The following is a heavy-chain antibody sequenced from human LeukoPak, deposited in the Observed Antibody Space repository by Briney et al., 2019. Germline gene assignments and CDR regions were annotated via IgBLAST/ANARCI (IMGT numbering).Heavy chain of an antibody. V-gene: IGHV3-20*04. D-gene: IGHD2-2*01. CDR1: RFTFDDYG. CDR2: INWNGGST. J-gene: IGHJ5*02. Sequence: RPGGSLRLSCAASRFTFDDYGMSWVRQAPGKGLEWVSGINWNGGSTGYADSVKGRFTISRDNAKNSLYLQMNSLRAEDTALYYCASWGAYCSSTSCPNWFDPWGQGTLVTVSS. CDR3: ASWGAYCSSTSCPNWFDP.